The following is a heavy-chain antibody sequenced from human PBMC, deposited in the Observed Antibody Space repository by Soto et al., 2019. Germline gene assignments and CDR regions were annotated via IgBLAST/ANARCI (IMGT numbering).Heavy chain of an antibody. CDR1: GFTFSSYA. Sequence: EVQLLESGGGLVQPGGSLRLSCAASGFTFSSYAMSWVRQAPGKGLEWVSAISGSGGSTYYADSVKGRFTISRDNSKNTLYLHMNSLRAEDVAVYYCALTPPDIVVVPADSYYYYYYMDVWGKGTTVTLSS. CDR2: ISGSGGST. V-gene: IGHV3-23*01. D-gene: IGHD2-2*01. CDR3: ALTPPDIVVVPADSYYYYYYMDV. J-gene: IGHJ6*03.